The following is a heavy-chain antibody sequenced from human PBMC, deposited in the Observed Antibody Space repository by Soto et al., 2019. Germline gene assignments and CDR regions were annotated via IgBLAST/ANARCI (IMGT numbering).Heavy chain of an antibody. CDR1: GGSVDSGGDY. D-gene: IGHD6-19*01. CDR3: AREITSAWYRGFDY. Sequence: QVQLQESGPGLVKPSETLSLTCTVSGGSVDSGGDYWTWMRQPPGKGLEWIGYLYYGTTRYNPSLKSRVAISADKSKNQFSLKVTAVTAADTAVDYCAREITSAWYRGFDYWGRGTLVAVSS. CDR2: LYYGTT. V-gene: IGHV4-61*08. J-gene: IGHJ4*02.